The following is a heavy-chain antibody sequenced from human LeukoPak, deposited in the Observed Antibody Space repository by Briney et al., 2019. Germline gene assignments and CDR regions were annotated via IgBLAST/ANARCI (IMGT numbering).Heavy chain of an antibody. V-gene: IGHV1-3*01. D-gene: IGHD3-22*01. CDR1: GYTFTSYA. J-gene: IGHJ4*02. CDR2: INASNGNT. CDR3: AMRKPYDSSGPFDY. Sequence: ASVKVSCTASGYTFTSYAMHWVRQAPGQRLEWMGWINASNGNTKYSQKFQGRVTITRDTSASTAYMELSSLRSEDTAMYYCAMRKPYDSSGPFDYWGQGTLVTVSS.